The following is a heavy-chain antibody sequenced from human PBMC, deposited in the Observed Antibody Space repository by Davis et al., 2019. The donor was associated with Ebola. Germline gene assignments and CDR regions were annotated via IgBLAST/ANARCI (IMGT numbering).Heavy chain of an antibody. CDR2: ISWNSGSI. CDR3: AKPVDIVATIESPPGY. D-gene: IGHD5-12*01. Sequence: PGGSLRLSCAASGFTFDDYAMHWVRQAPGKGLEWVSGISWNSGSIGYADSVKGRFTISRDNAKNSLYLQMNSLRAEDTALYYCAKPVDIVATIESPPGYWGQGTLVTVSS. V-gene: IGHV3-9*01. CDR1: GFTFDDYA. J-gene: IGHJ4*02.